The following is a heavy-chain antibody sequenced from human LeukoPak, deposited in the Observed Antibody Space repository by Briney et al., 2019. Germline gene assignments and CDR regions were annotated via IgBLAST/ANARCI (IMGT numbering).Heavy chain of an antibody. D-gene: IGHD3-3*01. Sequence: SETLSLTCTVSGASISSSSYYWGWIRQPPGKGLEWIGTMSYSGSTYHNPSLKSRVTISVDTSKNQFSLKLSSVTAADTAVYYCASRVSSIFGVVITRGAWFDPWGQGTLVTVSS. CDR3: ASRVSSIFGVVITRGAWFDP. J-gene: IGHJ5*02. V-gene: IGHV4-39*07. CDR1: GASISSSSYY. CDR2: MSYSGST.